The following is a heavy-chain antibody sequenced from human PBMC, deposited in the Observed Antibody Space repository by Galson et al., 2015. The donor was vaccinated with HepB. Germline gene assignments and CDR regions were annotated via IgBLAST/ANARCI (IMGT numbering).Heavy chain of an antibody. V-gene: IGHV1-18*04. Sequence: SVKVSCKASGYTFTSYGISWVRQAPGQGLEWMGWISAYNGNTNYAQKLQGRVTMTTGTSTSTAYMELRSLRSDDTAVYYCARDHLGASLESDYYYDSSGYYYFDYWGQGTLVTVSS. CDR3: ARDHLGASLESDYYYDSSGYYYFDY. J-gene: IGHJ4*02. D-gene: IGHD3-22*01. CDR2: ISAYNGNT. CDR1: GYTFTSYG.